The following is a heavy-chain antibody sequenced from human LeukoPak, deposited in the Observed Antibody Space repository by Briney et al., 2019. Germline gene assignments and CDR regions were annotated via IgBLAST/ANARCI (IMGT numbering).Heavy chain of an antibody. D-gene: IGHD4-17*01. V-gene: IGHV3-7*01. CDR3: ARGGVVNYGDYEDAFDI. Sequence: PGGSLRLSCAASGFTFSSYWMSWVRQAPGKGLEWVAYIKQGGSEKYYVDSVKGRFTISRDNAKNSLYLQMNSLRAEDTAVYYCARGGVVNYGDYEDAFDIWGQGTMVTVSS. CDR2: IKQGGSEK. J-gene: IGHJ3*02. CDR1: GFTFSSYW.